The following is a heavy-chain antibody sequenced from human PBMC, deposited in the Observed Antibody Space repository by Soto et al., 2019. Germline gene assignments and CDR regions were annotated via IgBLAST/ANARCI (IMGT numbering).Heavy chain of an antibody. Sequence: QVQLVQSGAEVKKPGSSVKVSCKASGGTFSSYAISWVRQAPGQGLEWMGGIIPIFGTANYAQKFQGRVTITADESGSTAYMELSSLRSEDTAVYYCARREVLGDNDILTGRWFDPWGQGTLVTVSS. CDR3: ARREVLGDNDILTGRWFDP. CDR1: GGTFSSYA. D-gene: IGHD3-9*01. CDR2: IIPIFGTA. J-gene: IGHJ5*02. V-gene: IGHV1-69*12.